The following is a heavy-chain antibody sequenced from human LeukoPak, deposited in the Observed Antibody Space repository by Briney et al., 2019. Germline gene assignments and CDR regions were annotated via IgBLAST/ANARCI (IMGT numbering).Heavy chain of an antibody. V-gene: IGHV3-64*01. CDR2: ISGNGDST. Sequence: GGSLRLPCAASGFTFDNYAMHWVRQAPGKGLEYVSGISGNGDSTHYANSVQGRFTISRDNSKNTLYLQMSSLRDEDMAVFYCARDVREGYFDYWGQGTLVTVSS. J-gene: IGHJ4*02. CDR1: GFTFDNYA. CDR3: ARDVREGYFDY.